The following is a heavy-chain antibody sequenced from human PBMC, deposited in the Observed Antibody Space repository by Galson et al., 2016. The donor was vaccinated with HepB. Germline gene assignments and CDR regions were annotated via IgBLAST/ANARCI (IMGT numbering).Heavy chain of an antibody. V-gene: IGHV3-11*06. CDR3: ARGGGSSWYSDWYFDL. Sequence: SLRLSCAASGFTFSDYYMSWIRQAPAKGLEWVSYISNTGTFTNYGASVMGRFTISRDNAKNSLYLQINSLRAEDTAVYYCARGGGSSWYSDWYFDLWGRGTLVTVSS. CDR1: GFTFSDYY. CDR2: ISNTGTFT. J-gene: IGHJ2*01. D-gene: IGHD6-13*01.